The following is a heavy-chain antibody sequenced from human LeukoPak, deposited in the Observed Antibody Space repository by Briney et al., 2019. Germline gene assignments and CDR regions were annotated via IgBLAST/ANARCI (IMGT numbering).Heavy chain of an antibody. CDR3: ARDREQCNGTSCCRWFDS. CDR1: GGSISSSGFY. J-gene: IGHJ5*01. Sequence: SDTLSLTCTLSGGSISSSGFYWGWIRQPPEKELEWIGSIYYSGSTYYNPSLRSRVTMSVDRSKMQFSLKLSSVTAADTAVYYCARDREQCNGTSCCRWFDSWGQGTLVTVSS. D-gene: IGHD2-2*01. CDR2: IYYSGST. V-gene: IGHV4-39*07.